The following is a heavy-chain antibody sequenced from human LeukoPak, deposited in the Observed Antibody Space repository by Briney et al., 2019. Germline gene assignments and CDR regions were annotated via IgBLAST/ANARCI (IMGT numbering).Heavy chain of an antibody. D-gene: IGHD1-26*01. Sequence: SETLSLTCTVSGXSISSSSYYWGWIRQPPGRGLEWIGSIYYSGSTYYNPSLKSRVTISVDTSKNQFSLKLSSVTAADTAVYYCARLEGGTPVYWGQGTLVTVSS. J-gene: IGHJ4*02. CDR3: ARLEGGTPVY. CDR2: IYYSGST. CDR1: GXSISSSSYY. V-gene: IGHV4-39*01.